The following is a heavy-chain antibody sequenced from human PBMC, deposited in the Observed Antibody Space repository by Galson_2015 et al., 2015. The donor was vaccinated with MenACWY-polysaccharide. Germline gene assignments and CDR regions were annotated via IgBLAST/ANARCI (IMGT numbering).Heavy chain of an antibody. CDR3: VRASEGLGGGAHFDP. CDR1: GFTFSSYW. V-gene: IGHV3-7*03. D-gene: IGHD1-26*01. J-gene: IGHJ5*02. Sequence: SLRLSCAASGFTFSSYWMSWVRQAPGKGLEWVANIKQDESEKYYVDSVKGRFTISRDTSKNQFSLNLSSVTAADTAVYYCVRASEGLGGGAHFDPWGQGTLVTVSS. CDR2: IKQDESEK.